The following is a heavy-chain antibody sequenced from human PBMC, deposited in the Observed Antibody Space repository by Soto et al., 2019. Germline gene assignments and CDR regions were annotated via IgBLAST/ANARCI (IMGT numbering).Heavy chain of an antibody. Sequence: QVQLVESGGGVVQPGRSLRLSCAASGFTFSSYAMHWVRQAPGKGLEWVAVISYDGSNKYYADSVKGRFTISRDNSKNTLYLQMNSLRAEDTAVYYCARNDVQTPTMIVVVIGWFDPWGQGTLVTVSS. CDR2: ISYDGSNK. V-gene: IGHV3-30-3*01. CDR3: ARNDVQTPTMIVVVIGWFDP. J-gene: IGHJ5*02. D-gene: IGHD3-22*01. CDR1: GFTFSSYA.